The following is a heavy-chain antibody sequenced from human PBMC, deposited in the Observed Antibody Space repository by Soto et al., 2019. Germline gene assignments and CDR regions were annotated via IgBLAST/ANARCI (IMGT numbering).Heavy chain of an antibody. V-gene: IGHV4-4*02. J-gene: IGHJ4*02. CDR1: GGSISTSNW. Sequence: SETLSLTCAVSGGSISTSNWWSWVRQPPGKGLEWIGEIYRTGSTNYNPSLESRLTISVDKSKNQFSLKLTSVTAADTAVYYYARVPDYWGQGTLVTVSS. CDR2: IYRTGST. CDR3: ARVPDY.